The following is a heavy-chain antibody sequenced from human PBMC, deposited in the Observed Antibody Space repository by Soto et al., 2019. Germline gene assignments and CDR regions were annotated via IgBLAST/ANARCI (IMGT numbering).Heavy chain of an antibody. CDR2: IIPMFGTA. D-gene: IGHD3-22*01. Sequence: QVQLVQSGAEVKKPGSSVKVSCKASGDTFSSYAINWVRQAPGQGLEWMGGIIPMFGTANYAQKFKGRVTITAGESTSTVYMELSSLRSEDTAVYYCARVGPAHYYRSSGYYSPLDYWGQGTLVTVSS. J-gene: IGHJ4*02. V-gene: IGHV1-69*01. CDR1: GDTFSSYA. CDR3: ARVGPAHYYRSSGYYSPLDY.